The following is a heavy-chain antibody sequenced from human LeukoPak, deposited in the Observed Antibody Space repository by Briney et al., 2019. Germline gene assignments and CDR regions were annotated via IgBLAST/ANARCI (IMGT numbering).Heavy chain of an antibody. Sequence: SETLSLTCTVSGGSISSYYWNWIRQPAGKGLEWIGRLYTNGSTNYNPSLKSRVTMSVGTSKNQFSLKLSSVTAADTAVYFCARESLWLAQNPTNYYYYYYMDVWGKGTTVTISS. J-gene: IGHJ6*03. V-gene: IGHV4-4*07. D-gene: IGHD6-19*01. CDR1: GGSISSYY. CDR3: ARESLWLAQNPTNYYYYYYMDV. CDR2: LYTNGST.